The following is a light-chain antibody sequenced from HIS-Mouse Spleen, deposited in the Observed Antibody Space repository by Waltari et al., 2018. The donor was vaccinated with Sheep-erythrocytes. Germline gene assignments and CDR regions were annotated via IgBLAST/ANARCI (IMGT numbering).Light chain of an antibody. CDR3: QQYNSYSPVYT. CDR2: KAS. J-gene: IGKJ2*01. CDR1: PSISSW. V-gene: IGKV1-5*03. Sequence: DIQMTQSPSTLSASVGDRVTITCRASPSISSWLAWYQQKPGKAPKLRIYKASSLESGVPSRFSGSGSGTEFTLIISSLQPDDFATYYCQQYNSYSPVYTFGQGTKLEIK.